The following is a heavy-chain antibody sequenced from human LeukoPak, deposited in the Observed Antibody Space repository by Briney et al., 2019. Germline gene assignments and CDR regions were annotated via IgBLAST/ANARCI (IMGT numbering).Heavy chain of an antibody. J-gene: IGHJ4*02. CDR1: GYAFSDHG. Sequence: GASVKVSCTASGYAFSDHGVNWVRQAPGQGLEWMGWISGYNGHTSYAQKFQGRVMVTTDRSTNTDYLELRSLRSDDTAVYYCARVPNPRNTYGYNDKWGQGTLVTVSS. V-gene: IGHV1-18*04. CDR3: ARVPNPRNTYGYNDK. CDR2: ISGYNGHT. D-gene: IGHD5-18*01.